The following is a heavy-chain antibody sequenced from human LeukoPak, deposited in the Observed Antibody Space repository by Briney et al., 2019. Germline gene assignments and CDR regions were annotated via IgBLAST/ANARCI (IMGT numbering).Heavy chain of an antibody. D-gene: IGHD6-13*01. CDR3: AGGSLSSRDFDY. Sequence: ASVKVSCTASGYTFTSNAMHWVRQAPGHSLEWRGWISAGNGNTEYSQKLQSRVTITRDTSASTAYMERSRLSSEDTAVYYCAGGSLSSRDFDYWGQGTLVTVSS. CDR2: ISAGNGNT. J-gene: IGHJ4*02. CDR1: GYTFTSNA. V-gene: IGHV1-3*01.